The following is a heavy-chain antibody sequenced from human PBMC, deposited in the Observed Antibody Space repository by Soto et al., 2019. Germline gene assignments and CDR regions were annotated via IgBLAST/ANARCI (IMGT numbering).Heavy chain of an antibody. D-gene: IGHD6-19*01. CDR1: GFTFDAYA. CDR3: AKDQWLSY. V-gene: IGHV3-9*01. J-gene: IGHJ4*02. Sequence: EVQLVESGGGLVQPGRSLRLTCAASGFTFDAYAMHWVRQAPGKGLEWVSGISWNSGSIGYADSVKGRFTISRDNAKNSLYLQMNSLRAEDTALYYCAKDQWLSYCRQGTLVTVSS. CDR2: ISWNSGSI.